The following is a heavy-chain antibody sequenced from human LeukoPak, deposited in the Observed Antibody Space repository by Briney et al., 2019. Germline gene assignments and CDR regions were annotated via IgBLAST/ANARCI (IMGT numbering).Heavy chain of an antibody. Sequence: GGSLRLSCAASGFTFSSYRMTWVRQAPGKGLEWVSSISSSSSYIYYADSVKGRFTISRDNAKNSLYLQMNSLRAEDTAVYYWARDQAYYDSSGYYSDYYYGMDVWGQGTTVTVS. D-gene: IGHD3-22*01. J-gene: IGHJ6*02. CDR3: ARDQAYYDSSGYYSDYYYGMDV. V-gene: IGHV3-21*01. CDR1: GFTFSSYR. CDR2: ISSSSSYI.